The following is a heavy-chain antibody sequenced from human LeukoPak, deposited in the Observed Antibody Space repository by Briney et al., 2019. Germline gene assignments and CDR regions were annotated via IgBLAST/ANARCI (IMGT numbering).Heavy chain of an antibody. V-gene: IGHV1-18*01. CDR1: GYTFTTYG. D-gene: IGHD4-11*01. CDR3: ARDKAVTTELTQYFHH. CDR2: INAADGDI. Sequence: ASVKVSCKASGYTFTTYGISWVRQAPGQGLEWMGWINAADGDIDYPQSLQGRVTLTMDTSTNTAYMELRSLTSDDTAVYYCARDKAVTTELTQYFHHWGQGTLVTVSS. J-gene: IGHJ1*01.